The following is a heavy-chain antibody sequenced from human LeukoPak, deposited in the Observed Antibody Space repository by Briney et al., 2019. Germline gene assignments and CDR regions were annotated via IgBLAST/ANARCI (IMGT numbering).Heavy chain of an antibody. CDR2: INPKSGGT. CDR1: GYTFTSYY. V-gene: IGHV1-2*06. J-gene: IGHJ4*02. D-gene: IGHD3-22*01. CDR3: ARGGHYSDSSGYLFYFDY. Sequence: ASVKVSCKASGYTFTSYYMHWVRQAPGHGLEWMGRINPKSGGTNNAQKFQGRVTMTRDTSITTAYMELSRLTSDDTAVYYCARGGHYSDSSGYLFYFDYWGQGTLVTVSS.